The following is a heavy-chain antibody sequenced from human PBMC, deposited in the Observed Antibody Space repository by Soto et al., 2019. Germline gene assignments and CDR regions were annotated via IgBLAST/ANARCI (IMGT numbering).Heavy chain of an antibody. CDR1: GDSVSSNSAT. J-gene: IGHJ5*02. D-gene: IGHD1-1*01. CDR3: GRAHLGTDRYVLEPFDP. V-gene: IGHV6-1*01. Sequence: SQTLSLTCXISGDSVSSNSATWNWIRQSPSRGLEWLGRTYYRSKWYSDYAPSVKSRIAINPDTSKNQFSLHLNSVVPEDTAVYYWGRAHLGTDRYVLEPFDPWGQGTLVTVS. CDR2: TYYRSKWYS.